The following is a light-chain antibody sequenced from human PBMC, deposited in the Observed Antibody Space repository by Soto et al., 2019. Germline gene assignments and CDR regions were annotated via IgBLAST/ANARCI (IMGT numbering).Light chain of an antibody. Sequence: QSVLTQPPSVSAAPGQKVTISCSGSSSNIGNTYVSWYQQLPGTAPKLLICDNDQRPSGIPDRFSGSKSGTSATLAITGLQAGDEAYYYCGAWDTNLNAEVFGGGTKLNVL. CDR2: DND. J-gene: IGLJ2*01. V-gene: IGLV1-51*01. CDR1: SSNIGNTY. CDR3: GAWDTNLNAEV.